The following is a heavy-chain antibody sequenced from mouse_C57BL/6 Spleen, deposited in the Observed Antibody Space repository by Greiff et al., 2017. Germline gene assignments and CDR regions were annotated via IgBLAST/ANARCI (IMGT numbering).Heavy chain of an antibody. V-gene: IGHV5S21*01. CDR3: DRRTRYSYYHFDD. D-gene: IGHD2-12*01. CDR1: GFTFSSYA. J-gene: IGHJ2*01. Sequence: EVQLLESGEGLVKPGASVKLSCAASGFTFSSYAMSWVRQTPEKRLEWVAYISSGGDYIYYAETVKGRVTISRDNAMNTQYLQLSSLKSEDTAMYYCDRRTRYSYYHFDDWGKGTTLTVAS. CDR2: ISSGGDYI.